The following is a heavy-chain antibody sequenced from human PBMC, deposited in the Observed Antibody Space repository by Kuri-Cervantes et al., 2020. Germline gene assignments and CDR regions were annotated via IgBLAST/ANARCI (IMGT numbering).Heavy chain of an antibody. CDR3: ARDGLPYYYYYYMDV. D-gene: IGHD3/OR15-3a*01. CDR2: IKQDGSEK. V-gene: IGHV3-7*01. CDR1: GFTFSSYW. J-gene: IGHJ6*03. Sequence: GESLKISCAASGFTFSSYWMSWVRQAPGKGLEWVANIKQDGSEKYYVDSVKGRFTISRDNAKNSLYLQMNSLRAEDTAVYYCARDGLPYYYYYYMDVWGKGTTVTVSS.